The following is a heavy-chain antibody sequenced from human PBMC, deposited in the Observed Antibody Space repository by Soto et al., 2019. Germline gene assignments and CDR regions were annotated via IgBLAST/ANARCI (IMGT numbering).Heavy chain of an antibody. J-gene: IGHJ6*03. D-gene: IGHD6-19*01. CDR1: GYSFTNYG. CDR3: ARDRGVAPPVAGNTHYYYYMDV. CDR2: ISAYNGNT. V-gene: IGHV1-18*01. Sequence: QDQLVQSGVEVKKPGASVKVSCKASGYSFTNYGITWVRQAPGQGFEWMGWISAYNGNTNYAQKFQGRVTMTTDASTSTAYLEWRSLKPDDTAVYYCARDRGVAPPVAGNTHYYYYMDVWGKGTTVTVSS.